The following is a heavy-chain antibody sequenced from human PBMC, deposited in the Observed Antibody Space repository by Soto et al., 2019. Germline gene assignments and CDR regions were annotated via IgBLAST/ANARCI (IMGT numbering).Heavy chain of an antibody. V-gene: IGHV3-30*18. J-gene: IGHJ6*02. D-gene: IGHD3-10*01. CDR1: GFTFRSYG. CDR2: ISYDGSDR. CDR3: AKVSSDRGYYFYGMDV. Sequence: QVQLVESGGGVVQPGRSLRLSCAASGFTFRSYGMHWVRQAPGKGLEWVAVISYDGSDRYYADSVKGRFTISRDNSKNTLYLQMNSLRAEDTAVYYCAKVSSDRGYYFYGMDVWGQGTTVTASS.